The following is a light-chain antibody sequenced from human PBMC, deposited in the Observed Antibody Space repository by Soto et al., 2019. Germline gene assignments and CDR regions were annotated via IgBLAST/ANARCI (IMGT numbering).Light chain of an antibody. Sequence: QSALTQPPSASGSPGQSVTISCTGTSSDVGGYNYVSWYQQHPGKAPKLMIYEISKRPSGVPDCFSGSKSGNTASLTVSGLQADDEADYYCSSYAGITNWVFGGGTKLTVL. CDR3: SSYAGITNWV. CDR2: EIS. J-gene: IGLJ3*02. CDR1: SSDVGGYNY. V-gene: IGLV2-8*01.